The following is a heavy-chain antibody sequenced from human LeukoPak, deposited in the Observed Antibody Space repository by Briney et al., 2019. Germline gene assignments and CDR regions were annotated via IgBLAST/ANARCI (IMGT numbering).Heavy chain of an antibody. CDR1: GYTFTSYG. Sequence: ASVKVSCKASGYTFTSYGISRMRQAPGQGLEWMGWISAYNGNTNYAQKFQGRVTMTEDTSTDTAYMELTSLRSEDTAVYYCATAIVVVVASTAAFDIWGQGTMVTVSS. CDR3: ATAIVVVVASTAAFDI. J-gene: IGHJ3*02. V-gene: IGHV1-18*01. CDR2: ISAYNGNT. D-gene: IGHD2-15*01.